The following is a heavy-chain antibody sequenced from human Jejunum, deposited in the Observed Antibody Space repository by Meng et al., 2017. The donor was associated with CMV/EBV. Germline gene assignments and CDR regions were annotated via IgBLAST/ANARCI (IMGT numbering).Heavy chain of an antibody. D-gene: IGHD5-12*01. CDR3: ARSGINDYGFFDY. V-gene: IGHV1-18*03. J-gene: IGHJ4*02. CDR2: ISGYNGNT. CDR1: GDKCRSYE. Sequence: KVSGDKCRSYEINWVRQAPGQGLEWMGWISGYNGNTNYAQSLQGRVTMTTDTSTSTAYMELRSLRSDDMAVYYCARSGINDYGFFDYWGQGTLVTVSS.